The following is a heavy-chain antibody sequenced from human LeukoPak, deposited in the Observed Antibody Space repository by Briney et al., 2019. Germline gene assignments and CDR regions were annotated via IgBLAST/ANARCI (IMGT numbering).Heavy chain of an antibody. Sequence: GGSLRLSCAASGFTFSSYAMSWVRQAPGKGLEWVSAISGSGGSTYYADSVKGRFTISRDNSKNTLYLQMNSLRAEDTAVYYCAKDGGMVGYYYDSSGYYYLPDYWGQGTLVTVSS. D-gene: IGHD3-22*01. J-gene: IGHJ4*02. CDR1: GFTFSSYA. CDR2: ISGSGGST. V-gene: IGHV3-23*01. CDR3: AKDGGMVGYYYDSSGYYYLPDY.